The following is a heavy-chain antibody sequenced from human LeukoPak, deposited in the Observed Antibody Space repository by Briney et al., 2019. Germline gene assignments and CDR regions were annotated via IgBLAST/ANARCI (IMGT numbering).Heavy chain of an antibody. V-gene: IGHV4-59*02. CDR2: IYYSGST. Sequence: SETLSLTCTVSGGSVSSYYWTWIRQPPGKGLEWIGCIYYSGSTNYNPSLKSRVTISIDTSKNQFSLKLSSVTAADTAVYYCARARTITGTHNWFDPWGQGTLVTVSS. CDR3: ARARTITGTHNWFDP. CDR1: GGSVSSYY. J-gene: IGHJ5*02. D-gene: IGHD1-20*01.